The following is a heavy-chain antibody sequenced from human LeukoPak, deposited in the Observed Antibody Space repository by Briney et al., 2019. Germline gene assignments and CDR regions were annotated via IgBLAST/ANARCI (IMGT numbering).Heavy chain of an antibody. V-gene: IGHV1-46*01. Sequence: ASVKVSCKASGFTXTNYYMHWVRQAPGQGLEWMGLINPSGSSTNYAQKFRGRVTMTRDTSTTTVYMELSSLRSEDTAVCYCAREESGGYFDYGGQGTLVTVSS. CDR1: GFTXTNYY. CDR2: INPSGSST. CDR3: AREESGGYFDY. D-gene: IGHD2-8*02. J-gene: IGHJ4*02.